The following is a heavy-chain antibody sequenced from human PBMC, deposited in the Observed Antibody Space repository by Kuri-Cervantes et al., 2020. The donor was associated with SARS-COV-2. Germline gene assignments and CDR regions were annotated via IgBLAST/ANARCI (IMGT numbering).Heavy chain of an antibody. CDR3: AREASGMYYYDSSGYYYFDY. D-gene: IGHD3-22*01. Sequence: GESLKISCAASGFTFSSYGMHWVRQAPGKGLEWVANIKQDGSEKYYVDSVKGRFTISRDNAKNSLYLQMNSLRAEDTAVYYCAREASGMYYYDSSGYYYFDYWGQGTLVTVSS. V-gene: IGHV3-7*01. CDR1: GFTFSSYG. CDR2: IKQDGSEK. J-gene: IGHJ4*02.